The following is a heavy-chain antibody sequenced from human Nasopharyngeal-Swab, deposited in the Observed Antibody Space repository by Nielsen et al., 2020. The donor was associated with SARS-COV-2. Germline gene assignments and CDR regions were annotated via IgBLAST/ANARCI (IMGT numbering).Heavy chain of an antibody. CDR3: TTDFYFDY. Sequence: GESLKISCVASGFTFSNYWMHWVRQASGKGLEWAGRIGDKDHNYATTYGASVQGRFTISRDDSKNTAFLQMGSLKTEDTALYYCTTDFYFDYWGQGTLVTVSS. J-gene: IGHJ4*02. CDR1: GFTFSNYW. CDR2: IGDKDHNYAT. V-gene: IGHV3-73*01.